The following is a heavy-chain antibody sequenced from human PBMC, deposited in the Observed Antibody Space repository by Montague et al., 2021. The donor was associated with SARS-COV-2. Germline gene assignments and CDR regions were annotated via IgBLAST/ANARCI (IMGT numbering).Heavy chain of an antibody. CDR2: IYDSGST. D-gene: IGHD3-22*01. CDR1: GDSVISDTYY. CDR3: VKGSGYP. V-gene: IGHV4-61*01. Sequence: SETLSLTCTVTGDSVISDTYYWSWIRQPPGKGLEWIGIIYDSGSTSYTPPHHSRATITIDTSKNQFSLNLMFVTPADTAVYYCVKGSGYPWGQGTLVTVSS. J-gene: IGHJ5*02.